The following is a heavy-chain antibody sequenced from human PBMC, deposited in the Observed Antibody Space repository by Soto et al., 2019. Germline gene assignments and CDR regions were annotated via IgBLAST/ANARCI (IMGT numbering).Heavy chain of an antibody. Sequence: PSETLSLTCAVYGGSFSGYYWSWIRQPPGKGLEWIGEINHSGSTNYNPSLKSRGAISVDTSKNQFSLKLSSVTAADTAVYYCARGGLNSSGWYLGYYYYGMDVWGQGTKVTVYS. CDR2: INHSGST. J-gene: IGHJ6*02. V-gene: IGHV4-34*01. D-gene: IGHD6-19*01. CDR3: ARGGLNSSGWYLGYYYYGMDV. CDR1: GGSFSGYY.